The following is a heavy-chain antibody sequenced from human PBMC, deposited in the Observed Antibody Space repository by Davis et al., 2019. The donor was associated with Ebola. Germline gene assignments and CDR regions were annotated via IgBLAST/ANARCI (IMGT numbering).Heavy chain of an antibody. CDR1: GYTFTSYG. D-gene: IGHD3-10*01. J-gene: IGHJ5*02. CDR3: ARAMVVPNWFDP. V-gene: IGHV1-18*01. Sequence: ASVKVSCKASGYTFTSYGISWVRQAPGQGLEWMGWISAYNGNTNYAQKLQGRVTMTTDTSTSTAYMGLRSLRSDDTAVYYCARAMVVPNWFDPWGQGTLVTVSS. CDR2: ISAYNGNT.